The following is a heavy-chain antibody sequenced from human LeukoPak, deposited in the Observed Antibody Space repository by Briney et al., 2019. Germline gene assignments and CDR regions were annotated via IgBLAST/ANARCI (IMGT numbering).Heavy chain of an antibody. CDR2: ISAYNGNT. D-gene: IGHD1-26*01. J-gene: IGHJ4*02. Sequence: ASVKVSCKASGYTFTSYGISWVRQAPGQGLEWMGWISAYNGNTNYAQKLQGRVTMTTDTSTSTAYMELRSLRSDDTAVYYCARARGIVGATTEYYFDYWGQGTLVTVSS. V-gene: IGHV1-18*01. CDR1: GYTFTSYG. CDR3: ARARGIVGATTEYYFDY.